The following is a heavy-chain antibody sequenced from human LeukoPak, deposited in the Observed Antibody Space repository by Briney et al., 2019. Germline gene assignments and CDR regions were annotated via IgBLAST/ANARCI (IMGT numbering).Heavy chain of an antibody. J-gene: IGHJ4*02. CDR2: IKQDGSEK. V-gene: IGHV3-7*04. CDR1: GFTFSDYY. D-gene: IGHD1-1*01. Sequence: GGSLRLSCAASGFTFSDYYMSWIRQAPGKGLEWVANIKQDGSEKYYVDSVKGRFTISRDNAKNSLYLQMNSLRAEDTAVYYCARENWNDFNYWGQGTLVTVSS. CDR3: ARENWNDFNY.